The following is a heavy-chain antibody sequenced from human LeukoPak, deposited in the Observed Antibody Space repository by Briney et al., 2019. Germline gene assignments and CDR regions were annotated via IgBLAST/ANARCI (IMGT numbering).Heavy chain of an antibody. V-gene: IGHV1-8*01. D-gene: IGHD3-10*01. CDR1: GFTFTNYD. Sequence: ASVKVSCKASGFTFTNYDINWVRQATGQGLEWMGWINPINGNTGYAQKFQGRVTMTRDTSISTAYMELRSLTSEDTAVYYCVRDGEGVAVSVNYWFDPWGQGTLVTVSS. CDR3: VRDGEGVAVSVNYWFDP. CDR2: INPINGNT. J-gene: IGHJ5*02.